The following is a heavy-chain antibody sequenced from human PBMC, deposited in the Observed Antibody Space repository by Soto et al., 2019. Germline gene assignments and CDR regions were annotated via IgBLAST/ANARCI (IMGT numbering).Heavy chain of an antibody. D-gene: IGHD6-13*01. CDR1: GFSFSSYA. J-gene: IGHJ1*01. V-gene: IGHV3-23*01. Sequence: EVQLLESGGDLVQPEGSLRLSCAASGFSFSSYAMSWVRQAPGKGLEWVSGISGSGGTPYYADSVKGRFTISRDNSKNTLYLQMNSLRAADTAVYYCAKDQAAAATISRYFQYWGQGPLVTVSS. CDR2: ISGSGGTP. CDR3: AKDQAAAATISRYFQY.